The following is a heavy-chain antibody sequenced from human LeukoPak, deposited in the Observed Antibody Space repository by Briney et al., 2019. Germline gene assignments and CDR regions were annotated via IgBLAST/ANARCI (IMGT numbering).Heavy chain of an antibody. Sequence: SETLSITCTVSGGSISSSSYYWGWIRQPPGKGLEWIGSIYYSGSTYYNPSLKSRVTISVDTSKNQFSLKLSSVTAADTAVYYCAGAFRITIFPDDWFDPWGQGTLVTVSS. J-gene: IGHJ5*02. CDR1: GGSISSSSYY. V-gene: IGHV4-39*01. CDR2: IYYSGST. D-gene: IGHD3-9*01. CDR3: AGAFRITIFPDDWFDP.